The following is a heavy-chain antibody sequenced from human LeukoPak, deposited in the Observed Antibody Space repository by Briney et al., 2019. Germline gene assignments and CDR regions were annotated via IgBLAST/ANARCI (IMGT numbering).Heavy chain of an antibody. J-gene: IGHJ4*02. V-gene: IGHV1-69*05. D-gene: IGHD2-2*01. CDR2: IIPIFGTA. CDR1: GGTFSSYA. Sequence: ASVKVSCKASGGTFSSYAISWVRQAPGQGLEWMGGIIPIFGTANYAQKLQGRVTMTTDTSTSTAYMELRSLRSDDTAVYYCAREWKYCGATSCGYYFDYWGQGTLVTVSS. CDR3: AREWKYCGATSCGYYFDY.